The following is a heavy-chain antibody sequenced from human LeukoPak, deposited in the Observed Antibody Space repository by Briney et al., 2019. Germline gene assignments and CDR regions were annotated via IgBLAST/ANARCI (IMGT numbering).Heavy chain of an antibody. CDR2: ISAYNGNT. J-gene: IGHJ6*02. V-gene: IGHV1-18*01. Sequence: ASVKVSCKASGYTFTSYGIRWVRPAPGQGLEWMGWISAYNGNTNYAQTLQGRVTMTTDTSTSTAYMELRSLRSDDTAVYYCARDGRAVAGYYYYYYGMDVCGQGTTVTVSS. CDR3: ARDGRAVAGYYYYYYGMDV. D-gene: IGHD6-19*01. CDR1: GYTFTSYG.